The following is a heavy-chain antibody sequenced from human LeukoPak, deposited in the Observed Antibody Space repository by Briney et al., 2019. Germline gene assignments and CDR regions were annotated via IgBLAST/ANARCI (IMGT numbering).Heavy chain of an antibody. Sequence: SETLFLTCTASGGSISSHYWSWIRQPPGKGLEWIGYIYYSGSTNYNPYLKSRVTISVDTSKNQFSLKLSSVTAADTAVYYCARHGSVSSGALVWGQGTLVTVSS. CDR3: ARHGSVSSGALV. J-gene: IGHJ4*02. V-gene: IGHV4-59*08. CDR1: GGSISSHY. D-gene: IGHD3-22*01. CDR2: IYYSGST.